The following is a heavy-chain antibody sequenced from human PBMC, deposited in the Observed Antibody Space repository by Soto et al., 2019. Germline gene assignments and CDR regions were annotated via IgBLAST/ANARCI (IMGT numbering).Heavy chain of an antibody. D-gene: IGHD2-8*01. Sequence: ASVKVSCKASGYTFTSYGISWVRQAPGQGLEWMGWISAYNGNTNYAQKLQGRVTMTTDTSTSTAYMELRSLRPDDTAVYYCARDSIVLMVYAPYYYYGMDVWGQGTTVTV. CDR1: GYTFTSYG. CDR3: ARDSIVLMVYAPYYYYGMDV. V-gene: IGHV1-18*04. J-gene: IGHJ6*02. CDR2: ISAYNGNT.